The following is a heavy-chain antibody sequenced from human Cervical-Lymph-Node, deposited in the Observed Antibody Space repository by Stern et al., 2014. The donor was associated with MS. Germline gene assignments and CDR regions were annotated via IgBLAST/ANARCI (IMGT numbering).Heavy chain of an antibody. V-gene: IGHV3-53*01. CDR3: ASRST. D-gene: IGHD1-26*01. CDR2: IYSVGRM. CDR1: GFTVSNNY. Sequence: EVQLEESGGGLIQPGGSLRLSCAASGFTVSNNYMTWVRQAPGKGLEWVSFIYSVGRMYFAYSVRRRFASARDGPKTPLFLQMNSRSPEDRPVYYCASRSTWGQGTLVTVSS. J-gene: IGHJ4*02.